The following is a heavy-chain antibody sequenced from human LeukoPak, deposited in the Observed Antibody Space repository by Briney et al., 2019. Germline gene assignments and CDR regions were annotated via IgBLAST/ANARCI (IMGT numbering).Heavy chain of an antibody. D-gene: IGHD2-21*01. CDR1: GYTFSTYG. Sequence: GASVKVSCKASGYTFSTYGISWVRQAPGQGLEWMGWISAYTGNTNYAQNVQGRVTMTTDTSTSTAYLELRSLRSDDTAVYYCARDCGNCGGAPDETFDIWGQGTMVTVSS. V-gene: IGHV1-18*01. J-gene: IGHJ3*02. CDR2: ISAYTGNT. CDR3: ARDCGNCGGAPDETFDI.